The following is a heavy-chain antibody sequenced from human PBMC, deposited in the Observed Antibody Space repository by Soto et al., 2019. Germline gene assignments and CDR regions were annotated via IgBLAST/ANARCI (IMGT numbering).Heavy chain of an antibody. D-gene: IGHD3-16*01. J-gene: IGHJ6*02. V-gene: IGHV4-39*01. CDR3: ARHNGPLYVGYYYDMDV. CDR1: GGSISSSSYY. Sequence: QLQLQESGPGLVKPSETLSLTCTVSGGSISSSSYYWGWICQPPGKGLEWIGRIYYSGYTYYNPSLKSRVTISVDTSKNQFSLKRSSVTAADTAVYYCARHNGPLYVGYYYDMDVWGQGTTVTVSS. CDR2: IYYSGYT.